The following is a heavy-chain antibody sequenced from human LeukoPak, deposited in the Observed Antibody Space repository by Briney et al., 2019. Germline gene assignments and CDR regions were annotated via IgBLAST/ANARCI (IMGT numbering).Heavy chain of an antibody. J-gene: IGHJ3*02. V-gene: IGHV1-18*01. CDR2: ISAYNGNT. D-gene: IGHD3-16*01. Sequence: WAPVKVSCKASGYTFTSYGISWVRQAPGQGLEWMGWISAYNGNTNYAQKLQGRVTMTTDTSTSTAYMELRSLRSDDTAVYYCARVRGYLMNPDAFDIWGQGTMVTVSS. CDR1: GYTFTSYG. CDR3: ARVRGYLMNPDAFDI.